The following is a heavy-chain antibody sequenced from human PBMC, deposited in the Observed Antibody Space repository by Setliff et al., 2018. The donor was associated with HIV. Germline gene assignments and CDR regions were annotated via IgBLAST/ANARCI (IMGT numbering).Heavy chain of an antibody. Sequence: SVKVSCKASGGTFSSYAISWVRQAPGQGLEWMGGIIPIFGTENYAQKFQGRVTITTDESTSTAYMELSSLRSEDKAVYYCARFWEPQGHDAFDIWGQGTMVTVSS. CDR3: ARFWEPQGHDAFDI. J-gene: IGHJ3*02. CDR1: GGTFSSYA. V-gene: IGHV1-69*05. D-gene: IGHD1-1*01. CDR2: IIPIFGTE.